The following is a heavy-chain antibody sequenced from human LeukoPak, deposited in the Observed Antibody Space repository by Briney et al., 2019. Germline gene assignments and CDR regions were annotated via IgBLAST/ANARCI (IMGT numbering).Heavy chain of an antibody. J-gene: IGHJ4*02. CDR3: ARAAWSYSFDY. D-gene: IGHD1-26*01. V-gene: IGHV4-4*02. CDR2: MYLSGTT. Sequence: PSETLSLTCTVSGDSINSLDLWSWVRQPPGKGLEWIGEMYLSGTTHSNPSVKSRVTISVDTSKNQFSLKLSSVTAADTAVYYCARAAWSYSFDYWGQGTLVTVSS. CDR1: GDSINSLDL.